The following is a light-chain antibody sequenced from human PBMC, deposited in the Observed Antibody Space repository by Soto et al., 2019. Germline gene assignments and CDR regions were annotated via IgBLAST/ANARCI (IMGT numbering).Light chain of an antibody. Sequence: EIVLAQSPGTLSLSPGERATLSCRASQTVSSARLAWFQQKPGQAPRLLIYGASSRAPGIPDRFSGSGSETDFPLTITRLESEDFAVYSCHQYGSSLWTFGQGTKVEIK. CDR1: QTVSSAR. J-gene: IGKJ1*01. CDR2: GAS. CDR3: HQYGSSLWT. V-gene: IGKV3-20*01.